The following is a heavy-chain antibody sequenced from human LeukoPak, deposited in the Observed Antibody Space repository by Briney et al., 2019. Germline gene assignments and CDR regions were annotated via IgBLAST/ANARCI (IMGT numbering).Heavy chain of an antibody. V-gene: IGHV1-69*01. CDR1: GGTLSSYA. CDR3: AKGSGETPITYNGFDP. D-gene: IGHD3-10*01. CDR2: IIPIFGTA. Sequence: SVKVSCKASGGTLSSYAISWVRQAPGQGLEWMGGIIPIFGTANYAQKFQGRVTITADESTSTAYMALGSLRSEDTAVYHCAKGSGETPITYNGFDPGGREPWSPSPQ. J-gene: IGHJ5*02.